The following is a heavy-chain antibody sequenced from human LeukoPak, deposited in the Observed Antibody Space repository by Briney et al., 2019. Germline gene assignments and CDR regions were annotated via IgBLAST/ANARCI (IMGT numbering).Heavy chain of an antibody. J-gene: IGHJ1*01. D-gene: IGHD1-26*01. CDR3: ARAAGAGVGATTGYFQH. V-gene: IGHV3-21*01. CDR1: GFTFSSYS. CDR2: ISSSSSYI. Sequence: PGGSLRLSCAASGFTFSSYSMNWVRQAPGKGLEWVSSISSSSSYIYYADSVKGRFTISRDNAKNSLYLQMNSLRAEDTAVYYCARAAGAGVGATTGYFQHWGQGTLVTVSS.